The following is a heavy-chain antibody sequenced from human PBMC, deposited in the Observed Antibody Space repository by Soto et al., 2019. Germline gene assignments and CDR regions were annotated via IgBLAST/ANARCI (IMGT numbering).Heavy chain of an antibody. CDR3: ARENSSSVAEVYYYYYGMDV. CDR1: GFTFSSYA. D-gene: IGHD6-6*01. Sequence: QVQLVESGGGVVQPGRSLRLSCAASGFTFSSYAMHWVRQAPGKGLEWVAVISYDGSNKYYADSVKGRFTISRDNSKNTXYXXMNSLRAEDTAVYYCARENSSSVAEVYYYYYGMDVWGQGTTVTVSS. J-gene: IGHJ6*02. CDR2: ISYDGSNK. V-gene: IGHV3-30-3*01.